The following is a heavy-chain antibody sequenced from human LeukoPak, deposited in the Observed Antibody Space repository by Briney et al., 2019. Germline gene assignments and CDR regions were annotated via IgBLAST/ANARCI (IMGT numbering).Heavy chain of an antibody. CDR2: IDNRGSNM. CDR1: GFTFSSYS. D-gene: IGHD2-8*01. J-gene: IGHJ4*02. CDR3: AREGSIVPHLDLHS. Sequence: PGGSLRLSCAASGFTFSSYSINWVRQAPGKGLEWVSSIDNRGSNMFYADSVKGRFTTSRDNAKKSLYLQMNSLRAEDTSVYYCAREGSIVPHLDLHSWGQGTLVTVSS. V-gene: IGHV3-21*01.